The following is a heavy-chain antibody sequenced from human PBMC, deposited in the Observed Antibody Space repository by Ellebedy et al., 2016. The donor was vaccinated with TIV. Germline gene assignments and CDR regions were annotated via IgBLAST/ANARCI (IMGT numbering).Heavy chain of an antibody. CDR1: GYTFTSYY. Sequence: ASVKVSCXASGYTFTSYYMHWVRQAPGQGLEWMGIINPSGGSTSYAQKFQGRVTMTRDTSTSTVYMELSSLRSEDTAVYYCARDFVVRMAGLDYYYYMDVWGKGTTVTVSS. D-gene: IGHD6-19*01. CDR2: INPSGGST. V-gene: IGHV1-46*01. J-gene: IGHJ6*03. CDR3: ARDFVVRMAGLDYYYYMDV.